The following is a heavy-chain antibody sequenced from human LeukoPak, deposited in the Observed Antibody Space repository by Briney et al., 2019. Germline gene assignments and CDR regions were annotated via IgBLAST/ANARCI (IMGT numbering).Heavy chain of an antibody. Sequence: GASVKVSCKASGYTFSNYGLTWVRQVPGQGLEYMGWISAYNGNTNYAQNLQGRVTMTTDTSTSTGYVELRSLRSDDTAVYYCARDWSNSKSAPDHWGQGTLVIVSS. J-gene: IGHJ4*02. D-gene: IGHD6-13*01. CDR2: ISAYNGNT. CDR1: GYTFSNYG. V-gene: IGHV1-18*01. CDR3: ARDWSNSKSAPDH.